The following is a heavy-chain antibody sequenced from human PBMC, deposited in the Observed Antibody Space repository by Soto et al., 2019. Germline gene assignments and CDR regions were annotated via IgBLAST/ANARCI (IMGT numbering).Heavy chain of an antibody. V-gene: IGHV3-7*01. Sequence: LRLSCAASGFTFSSYWMIWVRQAPWKGLEWVANIKQDGSEKYYVDSVKGRFTISRDNAKNSLYLQMNSLRAEDTAVYYCARTGLTYSSSSLYYYYYGMDVWGQGTTVTVSS. D-gene: IGHD6-6*01. CDR3: ARTGLTYSSSSLYYYYYGMDV. CDR2: IKQDGSEK. J-gene: IGHJ6*02. CDR1: GFTFSSYW.